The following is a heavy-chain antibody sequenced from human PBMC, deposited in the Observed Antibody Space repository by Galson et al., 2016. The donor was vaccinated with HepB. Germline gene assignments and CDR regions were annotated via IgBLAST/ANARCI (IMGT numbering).Heavy chain of an antibody. CDR2: TNAGNGNT. Sequence: SVKVSCKASGYTFTSYAMHWVRQAPGQRLEWMGWTNAGNGNTKYSQKFQGRVTITRDTSASTAYMELSSLRSEDTAVYYCAFGEQSAGFRYWGQGTLVTVSS. V-gene: IGHV1-3*01. J-gene: IGHJ4*02. CDR1: GYTFTSYA. CDR3: AFGEQSAGFRY. D-gene: IGHD1/OR15-1a*01.